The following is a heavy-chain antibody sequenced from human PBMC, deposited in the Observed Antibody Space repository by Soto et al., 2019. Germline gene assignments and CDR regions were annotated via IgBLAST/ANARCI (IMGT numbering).Heavy chain of an antibody. V-gene: IGHV4-34*01. CDR1: NGSFRGYY. J-gene: IGHJ1*01. Sequence: SETLSLTCDVFNGSFRGYYWSWIRQPPGKGLEWIGEITNSGYTNYNPSLKNRVTILIDRSKNHFSLKVTSVTAADTAVYYCARGLEYFQHWGQGTLVTVSS. CDR3: ARGLEYFQH. CDR2: ITNSGYT.